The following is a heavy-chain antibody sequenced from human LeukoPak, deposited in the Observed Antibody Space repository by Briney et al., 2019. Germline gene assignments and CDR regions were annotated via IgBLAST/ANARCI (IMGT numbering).Heavy chain of an antibody. CDR2: IIPIFGTA. CDR1: GATFTSYA. D-gene: IGHD6-13*01. V-gene: IGHV1-69*13. Sequence: SVKVSCKASGATFTSYAIGWVRQAPGQGLEWMGGIIPIFGTANYAQKFQGRVTITADESTSTAYMELSSLRSEDTAVYYCARRVSYSSSWYGRQGYFDYWGQGTLVTVAS. CDR3: ARRVSYSSSWYGRQGYFDY. J-gene: IGHJ4*02.